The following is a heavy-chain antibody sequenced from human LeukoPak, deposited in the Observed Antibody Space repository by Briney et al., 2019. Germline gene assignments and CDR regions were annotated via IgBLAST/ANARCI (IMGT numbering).Heavy chain of an antibody. CDR3: ARGAYNSVWS. Sequence: SQTLSLICAISGDSVSSNIAAWHWIRQSPSRGLEWLGRTYYRSKWSNDYAVSVQSRITINPDTSKNQFSLQLNSVTPEDTAVYYCARGAYNSVWSWGQGTLVTVSS. CDR1: GDSVSSNIAA. CDR2: TYYRSKWSN. J-gene: IGHJ5*02. D-gene: IGHD6-19*01. V-gene: IGHV6-1*01.